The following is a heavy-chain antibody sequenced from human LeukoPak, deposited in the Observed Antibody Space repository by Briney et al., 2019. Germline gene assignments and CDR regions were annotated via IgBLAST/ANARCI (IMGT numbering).Heavy chain of an antibody. CDR2: ITSSSSSI. J-gene: IGHJ4*02. D-gene: IGHD4/OR15-4a*01. V-gene: IGHV3-21*01. Sequence: GGSLRLSCAASGFSFSSYAMSWVRQAPGKGLEWVSSITSSSSSIYSADSVKGRLTISRDNAKNSLYLEMNSLRDEDTAVYYCARDLAWGAYWGQGTLVTVSS. CDR3: ARDLAWGAY. CDR1: GFSFSSYA.